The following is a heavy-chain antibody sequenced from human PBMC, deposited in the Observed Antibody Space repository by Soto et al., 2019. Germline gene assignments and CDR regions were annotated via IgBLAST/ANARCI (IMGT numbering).Heavy chain of an antibody. CDR3: ARESRPSTARLGSLDY. CDR1: GYTFTSYD. V-gene: IGHV1-69*13. D-gene: IGHD6-6*01. CDR2: IIPIFGTA. Sequence: ASVKVSCKASGYTFTSYDINWVRQATGQGLEWMGGIIPIFGTANYAQKFQGRVTITADESTSTAYMELSSLRSEDTAVYYCARESRPSTARLGSLDYWGQGTLVTVSS. J-gene: IGHJ4*02.